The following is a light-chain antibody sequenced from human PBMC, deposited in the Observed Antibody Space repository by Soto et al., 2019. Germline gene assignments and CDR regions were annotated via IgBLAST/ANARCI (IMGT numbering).Light chain of an antibody. Sequence: DIQMTQSPSTLSASVGDRVTITCRASQSISSWLAWYQQKPEKAPKLLIYDASSLESGVPSKFSGGGSGTAFTLTITRLQPDDFATYYCQQYNSYSKTFGQGTKVEIK. CDR2: DAS. CDR3: QQYNSYSKT. J-gene: IGKJ1*01. V-gene: IGKV1-5*01. CDR1: QSISSW.